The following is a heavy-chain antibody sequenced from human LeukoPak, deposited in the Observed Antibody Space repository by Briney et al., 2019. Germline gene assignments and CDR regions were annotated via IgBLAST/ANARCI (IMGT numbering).Heavy chain of an antibody. J-gene: IGHJ4*02. D-gene: IGHD3-10*01. CDR2: TYYRSKWYN. CDR3: ARVPYYYGSGSYTYFDY. Sequence: SQTLSLTCAISGDSVSSNSAAWNWIRQSPSRGLEWLGRTYYRSKWYNDYAVSVKSRITINPDTSKNQFSLQLNSVTPEDTAVYYCARVPYYYGSGSYTYFDYWGQGTRVTVSS. CDR1: GDSVSSNSAA. V-gene: IGHV6-1*01.